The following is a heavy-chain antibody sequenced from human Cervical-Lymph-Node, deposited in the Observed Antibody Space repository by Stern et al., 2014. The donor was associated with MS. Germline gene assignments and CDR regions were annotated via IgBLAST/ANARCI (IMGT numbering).Heavy chain of an antibody. V-gene: IGHV3-73*01. CDR3: TSTMVYAPTAVFDI. J-gene: IGHJ3*02. Sequence: EVQLVESGGGLVQPGGSLKLSCAASGFTFSGSAMHWVRQASGKGLEWVGRIRSKANSYATAYAASVKGRFTISRDDSENTAYLQMNSLKTEDTAVYYCTSTMVYAPTAVFDIWGQGTVVTVSS. D-gene: IGHD2-8*01. CDR2: IRSKANSYAT. CDR1: GFTFSGSA.